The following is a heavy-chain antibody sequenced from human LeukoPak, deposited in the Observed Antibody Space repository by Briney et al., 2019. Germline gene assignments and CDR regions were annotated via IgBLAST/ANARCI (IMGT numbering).Heavy chain of an antibody. Sequence: ASVKVSCKASGGTFSSYAISWVRQAPGQGLEWMGGIIPIFGTANYAQKFQGRVTITADESTSTAYMELSSLRSEDTAVYYCARERYGSGAYYYYYYMDVWGKGTTVTVSS. CDR3: ARERYGSGAYYYYYYMDV. CDR2: IIPIFGTA. V-gene: IGHV1-69*13. CDR1: GGTFSSYA. J-gene: IGHJ6*03. D-gene: IGHD3-10*01.